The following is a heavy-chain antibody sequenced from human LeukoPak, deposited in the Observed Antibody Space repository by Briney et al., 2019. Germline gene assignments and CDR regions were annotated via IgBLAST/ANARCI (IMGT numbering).Heavy chain of an antibody. Sequence: GRSLRLSCATSGFTFSSYAMHWVRQAPGKGLEWVAVISYDGSNKYYADSVKGRFTISRDNAKNSLYLQMNSLRAEDTAVYYCAREMRGLLAARSRGYYGMDVWGQGTTVTVSS. CDR3: AREMRGLLAARSRGYYGMDV. J-gene: IGHJ6*02. CDR1: GFTFSSYA. D-gene: IGHD6-6*01. V-gene: IGHV3-30-3*01. CDR2: ISYDGSNK.